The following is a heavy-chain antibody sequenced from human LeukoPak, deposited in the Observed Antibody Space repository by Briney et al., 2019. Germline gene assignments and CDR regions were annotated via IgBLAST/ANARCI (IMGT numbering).Heavy chain of an antibody. V-gene: IGHV4-4*07. CDR2: IYTSGST. CDR3: ATHGTTQGWFDP. CDR1: GGSISSYY. D-gene: IGHD1-1*01. J-gene: IGHJ5*02. Sequence: SETLSLTCTVSGGSISSYYWSWIRQPAGKGLEWIGRIYTSGSTNYNPSLKSRVTMSVDTSKNQFSLKLSSVTAADTAVYYCATHGTTQGWFDPRGQGTLVTVSS.